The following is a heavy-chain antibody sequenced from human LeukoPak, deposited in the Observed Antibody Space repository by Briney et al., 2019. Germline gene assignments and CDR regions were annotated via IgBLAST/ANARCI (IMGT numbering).Heavy chain of an antibody. CDR3: AAGASRYCSGGSCYHYYGMDV. CDR2: ISSSSNYI. J-gene: IGHJ6*02. Sequence: GGSLRLSRAASGFTFSRYIMNWVRPAPGTGLEWVSSISSSSNYIYYADSVKGRFTISRDNAKNSLYLQMNSLRAEDTAVYDWAAGASRYCSGGSCYHYYGMDVWGQGTTVTVSS. CDR1: GFTFSRYI. V-gene: IGHV3-21*01. D-gene: IGHD2-15*01.